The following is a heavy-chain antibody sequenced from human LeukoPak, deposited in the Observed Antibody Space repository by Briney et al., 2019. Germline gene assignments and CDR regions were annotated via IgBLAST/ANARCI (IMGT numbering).Heavy chain of an antibody. V-gene: IGHV3-48*03. J-gene: IGHJ6*03. D-gene: IGHD6-19*01. CDR2: ISSSGSTI. CDR1: GFTFSSYE. CDR3: ARRNSGWYYYYYYMDV. Sequence: GGSLRLSCAASGFTFSSYEMNWVRQAPGKGLEWVSYISSSGSTIYYADSVKGRFTISRDNAKNSLYLQMNSLRAEDTAVYYCARRNSGWYYYYYYMDVWGKGTTVTISS.